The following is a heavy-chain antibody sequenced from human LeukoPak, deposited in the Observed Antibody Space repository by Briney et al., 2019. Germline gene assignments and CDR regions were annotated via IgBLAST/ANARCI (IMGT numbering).Heavy chain of an antibody. CDR1: GGSISSSSYF. CDR3: ARGSTVTPYNWFDP. J-gene: IGHJ5*02. Sequence: SETLPLTCTVSGGSISSSSYFWGSIRPPPGTGLEWIGSIYYSGSTYYNPSLKSRVTISVDTSKNQISLKLSTVTGADAAVYYCARGSTVTPYNWFDPWGQGALVTVSS. D-gene: IGHD4-17*01. CDR2: IYYSGST. V-gene: IGHV4-39*01.